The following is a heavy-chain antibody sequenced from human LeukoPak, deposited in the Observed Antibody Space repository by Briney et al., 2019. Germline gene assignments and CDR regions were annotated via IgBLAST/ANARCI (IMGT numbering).Heavy chain of an antibody. V-gene: IGHV3-23*01. CDR1: GFTFSSYA. CDR3: ARDPPAPFVYGGTYPPDAFDI. D-gene: IGHD1-26*01. Sequence: PGGSLRLSCAASGFTFSSYAMSWVRQAPGKGLEWVSAISGSGGSTYYADSVKGRFTISRDNSKNTLYLQMNSLRDEDTAVYYCARDPPAPFVYGGTYPPDAFDIWGQGAMVTVSP. CDR2: ISGSGGST. J-gene: IGHJ3*02.